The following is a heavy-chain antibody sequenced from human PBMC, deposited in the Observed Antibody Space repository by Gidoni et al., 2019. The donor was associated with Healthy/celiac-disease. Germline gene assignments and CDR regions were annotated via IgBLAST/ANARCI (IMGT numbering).Heavy chain of an antibody. V-gene: IGHV3-48*03. CDR1: GFTFSSYE. CDR2: ISSSGSTI. D-gene: IGHD6-19*01. Sequence: EVQLVESGGGLVQPGGSLRLPCAAPGFTFSSYERNWVRQAPGKGLDWVSYISSSGSTIYYADSVKGRFTISRDNAKNSLYLQMNSLRAEDTAVYYCAREMYSSGWGGGFDYWGQGTLVTVSS. CDR3: AREMYSSGWGGGFDY. J-gene: IGHJ4*02.